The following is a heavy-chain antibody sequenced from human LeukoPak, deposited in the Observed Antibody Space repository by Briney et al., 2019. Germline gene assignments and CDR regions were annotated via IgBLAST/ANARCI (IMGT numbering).Heavy chain of an antibody. Sequence: SDTLSLTCTLSGRSISSSSYYWRWIRQPPGKGLEWIGTIYYSGSTYYSPSLKSRVTISVDTSQNQFSLTVNSVTAADTAVYYCARLYYYYYYMDVWGKGTTVTVSS. CDR2: IYYSGST. CDR3: ARLYYYYYYMDV. CDR1: GRSISSSSYY. J-gene: IGHJ6*03. V-gene: IGHV4-39*01.